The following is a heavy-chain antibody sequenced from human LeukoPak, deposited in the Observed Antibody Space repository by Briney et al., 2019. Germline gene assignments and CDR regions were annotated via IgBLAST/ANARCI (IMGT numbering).Heavy chain of an antibody. Sequence: APVKVSCKASGGTFSSYAISWVRQAPGQGLEWMGRIIPILGIANYAQKFQGRVTITADKSTSTAYMELSSLRSEDTAVYYCARETTERTWFDPWGQGTLVTVSS. D-gene: IGHD1-1*01. CDR3: ARETTERTWFDP. CDR1: GGTFSSYA. CDR2: IIPILGIA. V-gene: IGHV1-69*04. J-gene: IGHJ5*02.